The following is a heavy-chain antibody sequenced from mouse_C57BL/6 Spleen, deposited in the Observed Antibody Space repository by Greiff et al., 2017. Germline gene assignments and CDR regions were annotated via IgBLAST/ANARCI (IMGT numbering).Heavy chain of an antibody. Sequence: QVQLKQSGAELARPGASVKLSCKASGYTFTSYGISWVKQRTGQGLEWIGEIYPRSGNTYYNEKFKGKATLTADKSSSTAYMELRSLTSEDSAVYFCALITTVVADFDYWGQGTTLTVSS. D-gene: IGHD1-1*01. V-gene: IGHV1-81*01. CDR2: IYPRSGNT. CDR1: GYTFTSYG. CDR3: ALITTVVADFDY. J-gene: IGHJ2*01.